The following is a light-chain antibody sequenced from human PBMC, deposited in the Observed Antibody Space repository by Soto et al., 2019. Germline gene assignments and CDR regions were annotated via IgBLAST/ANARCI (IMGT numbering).Light chain of an antibody. V-gene: IGKV3-11*01. CDR2: DAS. CDR1: QSVSSY. J-gene: IGKJ2*01. Sequence: EIVLTQSPATLSLSPGERATLSCRASQSVSSYLAWYQQKPGQAPRLLIYDASNRATGIPDRFSGSGSGTDFTLTISSLEPEDFAVYYCQQRSNWPPYTFGQGTKLESK. CDR3: QQRSNWPPYT.